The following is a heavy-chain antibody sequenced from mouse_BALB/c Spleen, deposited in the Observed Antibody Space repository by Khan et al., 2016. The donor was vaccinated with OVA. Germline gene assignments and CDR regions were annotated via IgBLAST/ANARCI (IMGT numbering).Heavy chain of an antibody. V-gene: IGHV14-3*02. Sequence: VQLQQSGAELVKPGASVKLSCTASGFNIKDTYMHWVKQRPEQGLEWIGRIDPANGNTKYDPKFQGKATITADTSSNTAYLQLSSLTSECTDVYYCARWDWDFDVWGAGTTVTVSS. CDR1: GFNIKDTY. CDR2: IDPANGNT. CDR3: ARWDWDFDV. J-gene: IGHJ1*01.